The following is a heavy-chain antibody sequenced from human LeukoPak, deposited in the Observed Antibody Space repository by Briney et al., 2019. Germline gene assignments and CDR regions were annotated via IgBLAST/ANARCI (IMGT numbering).Heavy chain of an antibody. CDR1: GFTFSTYN. CDR3: VRDNSRGQSLGVIY. J-gene: IGHJ4*02. V-gene: IGHV3-48*01. D-gene: IGHD3-22*01. Sequence: GGSLRLSCAASGFTFSTYNMNWVRQAPGKGLEWISYINADSSTIQYADSVRGRFTTSRDNAKNSLYLQMNSLRAEDTAVYYCVRDNSRGQSLGVIYWGQGSLVTVSS. CDR2: INADSSTI.